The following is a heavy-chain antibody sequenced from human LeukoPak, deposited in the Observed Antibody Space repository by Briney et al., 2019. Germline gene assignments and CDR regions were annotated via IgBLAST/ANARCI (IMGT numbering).Heavy chain of an antibody. V-gene: IGHV3-21*04. CDR2: ISSIRSYI. CDR3: ARERSSGWASDFFDY. Sequence: PGGSLRLSCAASKFTFSDYSMSWVRQAPGKGLEWVSSISSIRSYIYYADSVKGRFTISRDNAKNSLYLQMNSLRAEDTALYYCARERSSGWASDFFDYWGQGTLVTVSS. J-gene: IGHJ4*02. D-gene: IGHD6-19*01. CDR1: KFTFSDYS.